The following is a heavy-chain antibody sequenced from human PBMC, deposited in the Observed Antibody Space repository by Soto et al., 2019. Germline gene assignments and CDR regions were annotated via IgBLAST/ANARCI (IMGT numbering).Heavy chain of an antibody. CDR2: ISRSGSYI. J-gene: IGHJ1*01. CDR3: ARDLGSSWYPEYFQH. Sequence: GGSLXXXXAXSXFSXXSYSXXXVRXXXXKGLEWVSSISRSGSYIYYADSMKGRFTISRDNSKNTLYLQVNSLRAEDTAVYYCARDLGSSWYPEYFQHWGQGTLVTVSS. CDR1: XFSXXSYS. V-gene: IGHV3-21*01. D-gene: IGHD6-13*01.